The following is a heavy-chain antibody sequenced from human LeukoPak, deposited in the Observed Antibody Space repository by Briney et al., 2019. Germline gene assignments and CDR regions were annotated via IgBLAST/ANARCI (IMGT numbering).Heavy chain of an antibody. Sequence: ASVKVSCKASGYTFTGYYMHWVRQAPGQGLEWMGWINPNSGGTNYAQKFQGRVTMTRDTSISTAYMELSRLRSDDTAVYYCARAPDAKASSGYYYGYYFDYWGQGTLVTVSS. CDR2: INPNSGGT. CDR1: GYTFTGYY. V-gene: IGHV1-2*02. J-gene: IGHJ4*02. D-gene: IGHD3-22*01. CDR3: ARAPDAKASSGYYYGYYFDY.